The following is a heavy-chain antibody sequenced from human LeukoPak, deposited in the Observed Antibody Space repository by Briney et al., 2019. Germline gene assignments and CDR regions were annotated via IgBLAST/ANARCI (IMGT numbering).Heavy chain of an antibody. D-gene: IGHD1-1*01. CDR1: GGTFSSYA. J-gene: IGHJ6*03. V-gene: IGHV1-69*05. Sequence: ASVKVSCKASGGTFSSYAISWVRQAPGQGLEWMGGIIPIFGTANYAQKFQGRVTITTDESTSTAYMELSSLRSEDTAVYYCARDRQLERPPHWYYYMDVWGKGTTVTVSS. CDR2: IIPIFGTA. CDR3: ARDRQLERPPHWYYYMDV.